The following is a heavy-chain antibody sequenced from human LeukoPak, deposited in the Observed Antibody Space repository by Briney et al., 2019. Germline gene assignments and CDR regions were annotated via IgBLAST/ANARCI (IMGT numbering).Heavy chain of an antibody. V-gene: IGHV4-59*08. Sequence: SETLSLTCTVSGGSVSSYQWSWIRQPPGKGLEWIGYISYSGFTNYNPSLKSRVTISLDTSKNQFSLKLTSVTAADTAVYYCAGHHPRNTVDFWGQGTLVTVSS. CDR2: ISYSGFT. J-gene: IGHJ4*02. CDR3: AGHHPRNTVDF. CDR1: GGSVSSYQ. D-gene: IGHD2/OR15-2a*01.